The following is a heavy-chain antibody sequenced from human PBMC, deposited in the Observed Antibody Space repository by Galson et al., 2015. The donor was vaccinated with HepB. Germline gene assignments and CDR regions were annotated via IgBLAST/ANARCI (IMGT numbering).Heavy chain of an antibody. CDR2: IYYSGST. Sequence: ETLSLTCTVSGGSISSYYWSWIRQPPGKGLEWIGYIYYSGSTKYNPSLKSRVTISVDTSKNQFSLKLSSVTAADTAVYYCARGGYYYYYDMDVWGQGTTVIVSS. V-gene: IGHV4-59*01. CDR3: ARGGYYYYYDMDV. J-gene: IGHJ6*02. CDR1: GGSISSYY.